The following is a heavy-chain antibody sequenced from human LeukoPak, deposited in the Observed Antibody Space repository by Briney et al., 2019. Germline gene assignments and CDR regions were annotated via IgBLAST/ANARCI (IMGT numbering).Heavy chain of an antibody. Sequence: GGSLRLSCAASGFTFSSYRMNWVRQAPGKGLEWVSAISGSGGSTYYADSVKGRFTISRDNSKNTLYLQMNSLRAEDTAVYYCAGQWLVTDYYFDYWGQGTLVTVSS. CDR3: AGQWLVTDYYFDY. CDR1: GFTFSSYR. V-gene: IGHV3-23*01. J-gene: IGHJ4*02. D-gene: IGHD6-19*01. CDR2: ISGSGGST.